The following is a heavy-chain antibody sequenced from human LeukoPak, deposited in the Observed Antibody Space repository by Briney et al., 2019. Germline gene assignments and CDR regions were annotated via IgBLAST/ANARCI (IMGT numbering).Heavy chain of an antibody. D-gene: IGHD4-17*01. V-gene: IGHV1-46*01. J-gene: IGHJ3*02. CDR1: GYTFTTYG. CDR2: INPSGGST. Sequence: VASVKVSCKASGYTFTTYGINWVRQAPGQGLEWMGIINPSGGSTSYAQKFQGRVTMTRDTSTSTVYMELSSLRSEDTATYYCARGDYFGAFDIWGQGTMVTVSS. CDR3: ARGDYFGAFDI.